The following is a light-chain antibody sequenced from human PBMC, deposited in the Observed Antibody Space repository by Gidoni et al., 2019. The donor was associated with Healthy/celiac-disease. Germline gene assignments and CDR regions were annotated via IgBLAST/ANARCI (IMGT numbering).Light chain of an antibody. CDR3: QQRSNWPPLT. CDR1: QRVSSY. Sequence: EIVLTQSPATLSWSPGERATLSCRASQRVSSYLAWYQQKPGQAPRLLIYDASNRATGIPARFSGSGSGTDFTLTISSLEPEDFAVYYCQQRSNWPPLTFGGGTKVEIK. CDR2: DAS. V-gene: IGKV3-11*01. J-gene: IGKJ4*01.